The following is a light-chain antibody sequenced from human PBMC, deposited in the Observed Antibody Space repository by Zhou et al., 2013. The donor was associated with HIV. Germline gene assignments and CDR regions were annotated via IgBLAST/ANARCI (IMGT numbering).Light chain of an antibody. CDR1: QSISSY. CDR2: AAS. V-gene: IGKV1-39*01. CDR3: QQCNSYPLT. J-gene: IGKJ4*01. Sequence: DIQMTQSPSSLSASVGDRVTITCRAGQSISSYLNWYQQKPGKAPKLLIFAASSLQSGVPSRFSGSGSGTDFTLTVSSLQPEDFATYYCQQCNSYPLTFGGGTKVEIK.